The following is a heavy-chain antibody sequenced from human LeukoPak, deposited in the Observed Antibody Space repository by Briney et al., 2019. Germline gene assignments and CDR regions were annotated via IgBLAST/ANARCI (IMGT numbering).Heavy chain of an antibody. Sequence: GGSLSLSCAASRFTFSGYWMTWVRQAPGKGLEWVANIKQDGSEKNYVDSVKGRFTISRDNAKNSLYLQMNSLRAEDTAVYYCAREVVYYDIKSYFDYWGQGTLVTVSS. V-gene: IGHV3-7*01. CDR1: RFTFSGYW. CDR3: AREVVYYDIKSYFDY. D-gene: IGHD3-22*01. J-gene: IGHJ4*02. CDR2: IKQDGSEK.